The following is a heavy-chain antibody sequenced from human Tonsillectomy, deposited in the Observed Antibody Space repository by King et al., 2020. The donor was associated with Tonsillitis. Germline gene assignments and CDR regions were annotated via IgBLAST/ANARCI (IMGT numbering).Heavy chain of an antibody. V-gene: IGHV4-38-2*02. CDR2: IYHSGST. CDR1: GYSISSGYY. J-gene: IGHJ4*02. D-gene: IGHD4-17*01. Sequence: VQLQESGPGLVKPSETLSLTCAVSGYSISSGYYWGWIRQPPGKGLEWNGSIYHSGSTYYKPSLKSRVTISLDTSKNHFSLKLSSVTAADTAVYYCARDDGDYYFDYWGQGTLVTVSS. CDR3: ARDDGDYYFDY.